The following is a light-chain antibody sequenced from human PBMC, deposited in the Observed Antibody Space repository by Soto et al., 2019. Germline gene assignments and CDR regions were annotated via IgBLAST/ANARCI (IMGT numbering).Light chain of an antibody. Sequence: QLVLTQPPSASASLGASVKLTCTLSSGHNSYAIAWHQQQPEKGPRYLMKLNSDGSHSKGDGIPDRFSGSSSGAERYLTISSLQSEDEADYYCQTWSTDIPMFGGGTKLTVL. CDR2: LNSDGSH. V-gene: IGLV4-69*01. J-gene: IGLJ3*02. CDR1: SGHNSYA. CDR3: QTWSTDIPM.